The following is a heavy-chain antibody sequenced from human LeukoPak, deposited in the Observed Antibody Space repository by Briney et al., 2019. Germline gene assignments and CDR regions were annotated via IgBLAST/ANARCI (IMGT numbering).Heavy chain of an antibody. CDR3: ARARSIAVGSYYYGMDV. Sequence: SVKVSCKASGGTFSSYAISWVRQAPGQGLEWMGGIIPIFGTANYAQKFQGSVTITADESTSTAYMELSSLRSEDTAVYYCARARSIAVGSYYYGMDVWGQGTTVTVSS. D-gene: IGHD6-19*01. J-gene: IGHJ6*02. CDR1: GGTFSSYA. CDR2: IIPIFGTA. V-gene: IGHV1-69*01.